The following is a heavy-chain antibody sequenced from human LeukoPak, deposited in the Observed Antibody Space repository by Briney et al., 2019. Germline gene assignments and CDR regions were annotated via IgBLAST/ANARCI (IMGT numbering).Heavy chain of an antibody. J-gene: IGHJ2*01. Sequence: GGSLRLSCAASGFTFSSYSMNWVRQAPGKGLEWVSSISTSSSYKYYADSLKGRSTISRDNAKNSLYLQMNSLGAEDTAVYYCARAESRIAVAGKEGNWYFDLWGRGTLVTVSS. CDR2: ISTSSSYK. V-gene: IGHV3-21*01. D-gene: IGHD6-19*01. CDR1: GFTFSSYS. CDR3: ARAESRIAVAGKEGNWYFDL.